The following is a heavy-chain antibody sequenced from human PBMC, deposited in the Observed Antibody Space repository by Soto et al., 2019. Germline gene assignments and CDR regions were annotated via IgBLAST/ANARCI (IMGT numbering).Heavy chain of an antibody. J-gene: IGHJ6*02. D-gene: IGHD2-15*01. Sequence: EVQLVESGGGLVQPGGSLRLSCAASGFTFSTYSLNWVRQAPGKGLEWVSYISSSSVTINYADSVKGRFTISRDNDKNSLYLQMKSLRDEGTAVYYCARERLGCSGGGCYSGYYGMDVWGQGTTVTVSS. V-gene: IGHV3-48*02. CDR3: ARERLGCSGGGCYSGYYGMDV. CDR2: ISSSSVTI. CDR1: GFTFSTYS.